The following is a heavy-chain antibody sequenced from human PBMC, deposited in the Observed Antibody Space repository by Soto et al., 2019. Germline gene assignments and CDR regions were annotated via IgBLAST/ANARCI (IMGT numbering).Heavy chain of an antibody. CDR2: ISSSSSYI. V-gene: IGHV3-21*01. J-gene: IGHJ5*02. Sequence: PGGSLRLSCAASGFTFSSYSMNWVRQAPGKGLEWVSSISSSSSYIYYADSVKGRFTISRDNAKNSLYLQMNSLRAEDTAVYYCARDSIAEAGNNWFDPWGQGTLVTVSS. D-gene: IGHD6-13*01. CDR3: ARDSIAEAGNNWFDP. CDR1: GFTFSSYS.